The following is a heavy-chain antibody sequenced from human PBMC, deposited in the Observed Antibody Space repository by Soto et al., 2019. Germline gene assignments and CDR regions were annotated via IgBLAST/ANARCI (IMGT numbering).Heavy chain of an antibody. V-gene: IGHV1-18*01. J-gene: IGHJ4*02. CDR3: ARDFGSDLSALGAVFDS. Sequence: ASVKVSCKVSGYIFTSYGISWVRQAPGQGLEWMGWISAYNGNTKYAQNLQGRVTLTTDTSTYTAYMELRSLQSDDTAVYYCARDFGSDLSALGAVFDSWGEGALVTVSS. CDR1: GYIFTSYG. D-gene: IGHD3-3*01. CDR2: ISAYNGNT.